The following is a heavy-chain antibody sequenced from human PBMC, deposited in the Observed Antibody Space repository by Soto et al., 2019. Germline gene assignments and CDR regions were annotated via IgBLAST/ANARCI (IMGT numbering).Heavy chain of an antibody. CDR1: GFTFSSYA. CDR3: AKDDDSSGYYYPPGMDV. Sequence: PGGSLRLSCAASGFTFSSYAMSWVRQAPGKGLEWVSAISGSGGSTYYADSVKGRFTISRDNSKNTLYLQMNSLRVEDTAVYYCAKDDDSSGYYYPPGMDVWGQGTTVTVSS. V-gene: IGHV3-23*01. CDR2: ISGSGGST. D-gene: IGHD3-22*01. J-gene: IGHJ6*02.